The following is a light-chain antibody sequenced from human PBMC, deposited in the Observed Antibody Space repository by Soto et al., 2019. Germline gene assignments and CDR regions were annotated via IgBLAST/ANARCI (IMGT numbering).Light chain of an antibody. CDR2: GAS. J-gene: IGKJ1*01. CDR1: WTARSSS. Sequence: DIALTQSPGTLSLSPGERATLSRRVSWTARSSSLAWYQQKPGQAPRLLIFGASTRAGGFPDRFSGSGSGTDFTLTISRLEPEDFAVYYCQQYGSSPRTFGQGTKVDIK. V-gene: IGKV3-20*01. CDR3: QQYGSSPRT.